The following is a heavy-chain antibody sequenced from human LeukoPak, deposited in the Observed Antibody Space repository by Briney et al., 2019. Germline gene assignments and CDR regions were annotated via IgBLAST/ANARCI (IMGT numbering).Heavy chain of an antibody. CDR1: GFTFSSYS. CDR2: ISGSGGST. Sequence: GGSLRLSCAASGFTFSSYSMNWVRQAPGKGLEGVSAISGSGGSTYYADSVKGRFTISRDNSKNTLYLQMNSLRAEDTAVYYCAKKGQADDGGKPDWGQGTLVTVSS. CDR3: AKKGQADDGGKPD. J-gene: IGHJ4*02. V-gene: IGHV3-23*01.